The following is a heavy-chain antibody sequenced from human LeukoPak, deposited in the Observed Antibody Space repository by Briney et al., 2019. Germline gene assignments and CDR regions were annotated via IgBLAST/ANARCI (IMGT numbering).Heavy chain of an antibody. CDR3: AKGRYQPIGYYMDV. J-gene: IGHJ6*03. Sequence: GGSLRLSCAASGFTVSSNYMSWVRQAPGKGLEWVSVIYSGGSTYYADSVKGRFTISRDNSKNTLYLQMNSLRAEDTAVYYCAKGRYQPIGYYMDVWGKGTTVTVSS. CDR1: GFTVSSNY. CDR2: IYSGGST. D-gene: IGHD2-2*01. V-gene: IGHV3-66*01.